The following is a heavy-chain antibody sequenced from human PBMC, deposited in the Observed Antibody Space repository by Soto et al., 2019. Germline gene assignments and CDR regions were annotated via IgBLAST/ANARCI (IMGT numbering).Heavy chain of an antibody. CDR3: ARAYRYSSSSKKFDY. CDR1: GGSFSGYY. J-gene: IGHJ4*02. D-gene: IGHD6-6*01. V-gene: IGHV4-34*01. Sequence: QVQLQQWGAGLLKPSETLSLTCAVYGGSFSGYYWSWIRQPPGKGLEWIGEINHSGSTNYNPSLKSRVTISVDTSTNQFSLKLSSVTAADTAVYYCARAYRYSSSSKKFDYWGQGTLVTVSS. CDR2: INHSGST.